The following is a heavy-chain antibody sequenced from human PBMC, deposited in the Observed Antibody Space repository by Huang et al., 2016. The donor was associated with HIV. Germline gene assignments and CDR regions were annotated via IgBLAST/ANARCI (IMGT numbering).Heavy chain of an antibody. CDR2: MYCSGTT. Sequence: QVQLQESGPGLVKPSETLSLTCTVSGASVISGSYYCGCIRQPPGKGLEWIAYMYCSGTTNDKPPLRSGGTVSIATAKNQIARKLMSVTAADTAGYFCARDYFHGDYPRYNCYYGMDVWGPGTTVTVSS. D-gene: IGHD4-17*01. CDR1: GASVISGSYY. J-gene: IGHJ6*02. CDR3: ARDYFHGDYPRYNCYYGMDV. V-gene: IGHV4-61*01.